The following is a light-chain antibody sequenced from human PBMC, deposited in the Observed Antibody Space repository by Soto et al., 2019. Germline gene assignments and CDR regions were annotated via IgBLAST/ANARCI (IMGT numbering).Light chain of an antibody. CDR2: GNN. J-gene: IGLJ1*01. CDR1: RSNIGVGYD. V-gene: IGLV1-40*01. Sequence: QAVVAQPPSVSGAPGQTVTISCTGSRSNIGVGYDVHWYQQLPGTAPKLLIYGNNNRPSGVPVRFSGSKSGTSASLAITGLQPEDEADYYCQSYDNSLSGFYVFGTGTKLTVL. CDR3: QSYDNSLSGFYV.